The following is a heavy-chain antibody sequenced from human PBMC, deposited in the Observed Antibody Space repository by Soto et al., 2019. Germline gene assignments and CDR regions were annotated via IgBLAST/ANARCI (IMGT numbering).Heavy chain of an antibody. CDR3: VRHWLATREFDY. V-gene: IGHV3-21*01. J-gene: IGHJ4*02. CDR2: LSSSSGHI. Sequence: WGSLLLSCASSEFTFSSYSMNWVRQAPGKGLEWVSSLSSSSGHIYYADSVKGGFTISRDNAKNSLYLQMNSLRAEDTAVYYCVRHWLATREFDYWGQGTLVNVSS. CDR1: EFTFSSYS. D-gene: IGHD1-26*01.